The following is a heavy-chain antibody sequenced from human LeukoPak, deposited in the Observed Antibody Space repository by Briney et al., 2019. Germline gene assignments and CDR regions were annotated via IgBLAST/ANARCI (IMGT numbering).Heavy chain of an antibody. J-gene: IGHJ4*02. Sequence: GGSLRLSCAASGFTFSSYSMNWVRQAPGKGLEWVSSINSSSSYIYYADSVKGRFTISKDNAKNSLYLQMNSLRAEDTAVYYCARSGRYYDILTGYSPTQFFDYWGQGTLVTVSS. CDR3: ARSGRYYDILTGYSPTQFFDY. D-gene: IGHD3-9*01. CDR1: GFTFSSYS. V-gene: IGHV3-21*01. CDR2: INSSSSYI.